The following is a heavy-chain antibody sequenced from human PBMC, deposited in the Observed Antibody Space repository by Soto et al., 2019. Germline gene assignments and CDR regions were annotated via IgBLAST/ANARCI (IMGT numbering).Heavy chain of an antibody. CDR3: ATQRDYGDYGAFDY. CDR1: GYTFTGYY. CDR2: INPNSGGT. V-gene: IGHV1-2*04. Sequence: ASVKVSCKASGYTFTGYYMHWVRQAPGQGLEWMGWINPNSGGTNYAQKFQGWVTMTRDTSISTAYMELSRLRSDDTAVYYCATQRDYGDYGAFDYWGQGTLVTVSS. D-gene: IGHD4-17*01. J-gene: IGHJ4*02.